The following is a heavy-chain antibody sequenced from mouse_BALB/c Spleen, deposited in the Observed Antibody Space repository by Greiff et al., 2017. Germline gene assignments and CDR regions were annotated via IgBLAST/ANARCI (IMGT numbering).Heavy chain of an antibody. Sequence: VQRVESGPGLVQPSQSLSITCTASGFSLTSYGVHWVRQSPGKGLEWLGVIWSGGSTDYHAAFISRLSISKDNSKSQVFFKMNSLQANDTAIHYCARNSEGFYDSYYDLYFDYWGQGTTLTVSS. J-gene: IGHJ2*01. D-gene: IGHD2-3*01. CDR2: IWSGGST. CDR3: ARNSEGFYDSYYDLYFDY. CDR1: GFSLTSYG. V-gene: IGHV2-2*02.